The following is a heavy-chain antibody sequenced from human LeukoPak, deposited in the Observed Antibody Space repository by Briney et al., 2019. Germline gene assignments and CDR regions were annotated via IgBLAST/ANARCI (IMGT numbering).Heavy chain of an antibody. J-gene: IGHJ4*02. Sequence: GGSLRLSCAASGFTFDDYAMHWVRQAPGKGLEWVANIKEDGSMKQYADSVRGRFIISRDNAKNSVFLQLSSLKAEDSAVYFCARDESGGYYVYWGQGTLVTVSS. CDR1: GFTFDDYA. V-gene: IGHV3-7*01. D-gene: IGHD2-15*01. CDR2: IKEDGSMK. CDR3: ARDESGGYYVY.